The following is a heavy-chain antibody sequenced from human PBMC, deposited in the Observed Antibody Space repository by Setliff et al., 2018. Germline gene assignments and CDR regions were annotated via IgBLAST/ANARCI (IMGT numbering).Heavy chain of an antibody. D-gene: IGHD2-2*01. CDR1: GGSITSGSFY. J-gene: IGHJ5*02. CDR2: IHASGSP. V-gene: IGHV4-61*02. CDR3: ARKYQRGKAPVVDP. Sequence: SETLSLTCTVSGGSITSGSFYWSWIRQPAGKKLEWIGRIHASGSPDYNPSFKSRVTISRDTSTNQFSLNLRSVTAADTAVYYCARKYQRGKAPVVDPWGQGTLVTVPQ.